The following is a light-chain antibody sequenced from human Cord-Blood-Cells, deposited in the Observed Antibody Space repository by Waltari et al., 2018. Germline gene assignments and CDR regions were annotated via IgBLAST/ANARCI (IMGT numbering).Light chain of an antibody. CDR3: QQANSLPPT. Sequence: DIQLNQSPCSVSASVGDRVTITFRERQGISSWLAWYQQKPGKAPKLLSYAASRLQSGVPSRFSGSVSGTDFTLTISSLQPEDFATYYCQQANSLPPTFGQGTKVEIK. J-gene: IGKJ1*01. V-gene: IGKV1-12*01. CDR2: AAS. CDR1: QGISSW.